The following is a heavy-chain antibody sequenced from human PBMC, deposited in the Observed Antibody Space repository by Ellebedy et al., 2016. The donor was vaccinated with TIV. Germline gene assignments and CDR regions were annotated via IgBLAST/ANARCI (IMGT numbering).Heavy chain of an antibody. Sequence: PETLSLTXRVSGRSIRSDHWSWIRQPPGKGLEWIGYIYNRGRTNHNPSLESRVTISVDTSKNQFSLKLSPVTAADTAVYYCARDRMYYYDSSGYYQYYGMDVWGQGTTVTVSS. CDR1: GRSIRSDH. D-gene: IGHD3-22*01. CDR3: ARDRMYYYDSSGYYQYYGMDV. V-gene: IGHV4-59*01. J-gene: IGHJ6*02. CDR2: IYNRGRT.